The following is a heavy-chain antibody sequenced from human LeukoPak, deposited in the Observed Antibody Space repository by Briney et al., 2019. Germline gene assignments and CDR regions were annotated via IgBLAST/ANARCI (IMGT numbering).Heavy chain of an antibody. D-gene: IGHD3-10*01. V-gene: IGHV3-48*03. Sequence: GGSLRLSCAASGFTFSSYEMNWVRQAPGKGLEWVSYISSSGSTIYYADSVKGRFTISRDNAKNSLYLQMNSLRAEDTAVYYCARLWFGELSIDYWGQGTLVTVSS. CDR3: ARLWFGELSIDY. CDR1: GFTFSSYE. J-gene: IGHJ4*02. CDR2: ISSSGSTI.